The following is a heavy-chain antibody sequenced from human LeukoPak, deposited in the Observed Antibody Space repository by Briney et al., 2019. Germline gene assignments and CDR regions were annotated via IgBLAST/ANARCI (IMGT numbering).Heavy chain of an antibody. CDR2: IYSGGST. J-gene: IGHJ6*02. CDR3: ARGGRYFDWLSPPYYYYGMDV. D-gene: IGHD3-9*01. V-gene: IGHV3-53*01. Sequence: GGSLRLSCAAYGFTVSSNYMSWVRQAPGKGLEWVSVIYSGGSTYYADSVKGRFTISRDNSKNTLYLQMNNLRAEDTAVYYCARGGRYFDWLSPPYYYYGMDVWGQGTTVTVSS. CDR1: GFTVSSNY.